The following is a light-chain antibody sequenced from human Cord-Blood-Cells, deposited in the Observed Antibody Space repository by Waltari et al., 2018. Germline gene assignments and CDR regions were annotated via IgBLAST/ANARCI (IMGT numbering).Light chain of an antibody. CDR1: QDISNY. Sequence: DIQRTQSPSSLSASVGDRGTITCQASQDISNYLNRYQQKPGKAPKLLIYDAPNLGTGVPSRFSGSVSGTDFTFTISRLQPEDIATYYCQQYDNLPLTFGGGTKVEIK. CDR2: DAP. V-gene: IGKV1-33*01. CDR3: QQYDNLPLT. J-gene: IGKJ4*01.